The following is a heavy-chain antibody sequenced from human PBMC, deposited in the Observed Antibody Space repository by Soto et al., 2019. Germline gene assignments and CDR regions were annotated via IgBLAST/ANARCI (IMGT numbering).Heavy chain of an antibody. CDR3: VKDRMDHNSVWDPFDI. CDR2: IGGGDDDT. Sequence: GGSLRLSCAASGFTFSIYAMSWVRQAPGKGLEWVSGIGGGDDDTYYADSVKGRFTISRDNSKNTLFLQMNSLRAEDTAIYYCVKDRMDHNSVWDPFDIRSEGTMVTVSS. J-gene: IGHJ3*02. CDR1: GFTFSIYA. V-gene: IGHV3-23*01. D-gene: IGHD1-20*01.